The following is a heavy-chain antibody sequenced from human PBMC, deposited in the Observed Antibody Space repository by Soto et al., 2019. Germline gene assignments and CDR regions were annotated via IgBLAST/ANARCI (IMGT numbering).Heavy chain of an antibody. J-gene: IGHJ4*02. CDR1: GFTFSSYG. CDR2: IWYDGSNK. Sequence: GGSLRLSCAASGFTFSSYGMHWVRQAPGKGLEWVAVIWYDGSNKYYADSVKGRFTISRDNSKNTLYLQMNSLRAEDTAVYYCARDHTGAVLRYFDWFGGFDYWGQGTLVTVSS. CDR3: ARDHTGAVLRYFDWFGGFDY. D-gene: IGHD3-9*01. V-gene: IGHV3-33*01.